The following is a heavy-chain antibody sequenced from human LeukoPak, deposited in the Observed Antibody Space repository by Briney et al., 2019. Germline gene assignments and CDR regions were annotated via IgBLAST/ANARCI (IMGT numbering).Heavy chain of an antibody. D-gene: IGHD3-16*01. CDR1: GFTFSTYS. V-gene: IGHV3-48*04. CDR2: IDSSTRTI. J-gene: IGHJ4*02. CDR3: ARRVPSQVITDYFDY. Sequence: GGSLRLSCAASGFTFSTYSMNWVRQAPGKGLEWVSFIDSSTRTIFYADSVKGRFTIPRDNAKNSLFLQINSLRAEDTAVYYCARRVPSQVITDYFDYWGQGALVTVSS.